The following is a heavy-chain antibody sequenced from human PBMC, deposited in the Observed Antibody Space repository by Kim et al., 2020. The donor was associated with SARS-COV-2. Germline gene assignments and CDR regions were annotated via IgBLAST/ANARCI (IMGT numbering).Heavy chain of an antibody. J-gene: IGHJ6*02. CDR1: GFTFSSYG. CDR3: AKGARYCSGGSCYPLYYYLDGNDV. Sequence: GGSLRLSCAASGFTFSSYGMHWVRQAPGQGLEWVAVIWYDVSNTYSADSVKGRFTISRDNSKTTLYLQMNSLRAEDTAVYYCAKGARYCSGGSCYPLYYYLDGNDVGRQGTRVTVSS. V-gene: IGHV3-33*06. D-gene: IGHD2-15*01. CDR2: IWYDVSNT.